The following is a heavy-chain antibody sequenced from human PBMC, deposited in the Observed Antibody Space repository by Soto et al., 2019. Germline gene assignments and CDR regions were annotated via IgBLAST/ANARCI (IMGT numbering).Heavy chain of an antibody. CDR3: ARWKYGYADLPGDWFDS. J-gene: IGHJ5*01. Sequence: QVQLQESGPGLVRPSETLSLTCTVSGASLTSGSYYWSWVRQPPGKGLEWIAYIYRSGSTNYNPSLKSRATISVDTSKNQFSLRLTSVTPADTAMYYCARWKYGYADLPGDWFDSWGQGTLVTVSS. CDR1: GASLTSGSYY. CDR2: IYRSGST. V-gene: IGHV4-61*01. D-gene: IGHD3-16*01.